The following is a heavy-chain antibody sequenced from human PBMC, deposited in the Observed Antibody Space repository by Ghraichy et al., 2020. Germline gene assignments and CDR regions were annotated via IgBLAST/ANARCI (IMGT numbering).Heavy chain of an antibody. D-gene: IGHD2-2*01. V-gene: IGHV3-30-3*01. CDR1: GFTFSSYA. CDR3: ARDSGCSSTSCYGGLDY. CDR2: ISYDGSNK. J-gene: IGHJ4*02. Sequence: GGSLRLSCAASGFTFSSYAMHWVRQAPGKGLEWVAVISYDGSNKYYADSVKGRFTISRDNSKNTLYLQMNSLRAEDTAVYYCARDSGCSSTSCYGGLDYWGQGTLVTVSS.